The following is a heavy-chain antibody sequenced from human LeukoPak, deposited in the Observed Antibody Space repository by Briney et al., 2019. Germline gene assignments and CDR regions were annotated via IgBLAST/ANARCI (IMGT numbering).Heavy chain of an antibody. J-gene: IGHJ4*02. Sequence: ASVKVSCKASGYTFTGYYIHWVRQAPGQGLEWMGWINPNSGGTNYAQKFQGRVTMTRDTSISTAYMELSRLRSDDTAVYYCASGGRLYDSSGYYHEYWGQGTLVTVSS. CDR1: GYTFTGYY. CDR2: INPNSGGT. CDR3: ASGGRLYDSSGYYHEY. V-gene: IGHV1-2*02. D-gene: IGHD3-22*01.